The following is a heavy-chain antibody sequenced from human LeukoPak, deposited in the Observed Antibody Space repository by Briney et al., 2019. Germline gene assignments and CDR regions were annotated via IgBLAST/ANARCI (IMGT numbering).Heavy chain of an antibody. CDR3: ARSSVVTAMVHLEY. CDR1: GGTFTSYA. D-gene: IGHD2-21*02. V-gene: IGHV1-69*06. CDR2: IIPIFGAA. Sequence: ASVKVSCKASGGTFTSYAISWVRQAPGQGLEWMGGIIPIFGAANYAQKFQGRVTITADKSTSTSYMELSSLRSEDTAVYYCARSSVVTAMVHLEYWGQGTLVTVSS. J-gene: IGHJ4*02.